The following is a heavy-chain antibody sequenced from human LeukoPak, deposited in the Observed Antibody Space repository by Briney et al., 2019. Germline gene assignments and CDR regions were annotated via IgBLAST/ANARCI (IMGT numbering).Heavy chain of an antibody. Sequence: GGSLRLSCAASGFNFNFYTFNWVRQAPGKGLEWLSYISSTGKTSYYADSVKGRFTISRDESKNTVYLRMNSLRVEDTAVYYCARDGSSGWYWWFDPWGPGTLVTVSS. CDR3: ARDGSSGWYWWFDP. CDR2: ISSTGKTS. CDR1: GFNFNFYT. D-gene: IGHD6-19*01. V-gene: IGHV3-48*01. J-gene: IGHJ5*02.